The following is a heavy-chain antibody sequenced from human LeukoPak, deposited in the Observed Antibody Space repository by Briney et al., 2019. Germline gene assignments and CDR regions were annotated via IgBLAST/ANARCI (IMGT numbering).Heavy chain of an antibody. CDR2: ISTYSGDT. D-gene: IGHD3-22*01. CDR1: NYSFINYG. CDR3: ARVEYSSGRGDH. V-gene: IGHV1-18*01. Sequence: GASVKVSCKAGNYSFINYGLTWVRQAPGQGLVGMGWISTYSGDTNYAQNFQGRVTLTRDTSTSTAYMDLNNLTPDDTAVYYCARVEYSSGRGDHWGQGTLVTVSS. J-gene: IGHJ4*02.